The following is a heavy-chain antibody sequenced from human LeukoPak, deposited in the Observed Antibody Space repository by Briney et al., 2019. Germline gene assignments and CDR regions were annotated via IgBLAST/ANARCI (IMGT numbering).Heavy chain of an antibody. CDR2: IYYSGST. CDR1: GGSISSGDFY. D-gene: IGHD3-22*01. CDR3: AGEMTDSSGYAN. Sequence: SETLSLTCTVSGGSISSGDFYWSWIRQPPGKGLEWIGFIYYSGSTYYNPSLKSRVTISVDTSKNQFSLKLSSVTAADTAVYYCAGEMTDSSGYANWGQGTLVTVSS. J-gene: IGHJ4*02. V-gene: IGHV4-30-4*01.